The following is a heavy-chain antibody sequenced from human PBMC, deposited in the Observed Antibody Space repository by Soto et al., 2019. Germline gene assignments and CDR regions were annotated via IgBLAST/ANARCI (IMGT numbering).Heavy chain of an antibody. J-gene: IGHJ4*02. CDR2: IYYSGST. Sequence: SETLSLTCTVSGGSISSGDYYWSWIRQPPGKGMEWIGYIYYSGSTYYNPSLKSRVTISVDTSKNQFSLKLSSVTAADTAVYYCARDKAYYGSGSHTFYYDYWGQGTLVTVSS. D-gene: IGHD3-10*01. V-gene: IGHV4-30-4*01. CDR1: GGSISSGDYY. CDR3: ARDKAYYGSGSHTFYYDY.